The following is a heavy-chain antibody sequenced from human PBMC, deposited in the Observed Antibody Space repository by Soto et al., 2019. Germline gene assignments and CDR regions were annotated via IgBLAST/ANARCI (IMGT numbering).Heavy chain of an antibody. D-gene: IGHD5-18*01. CDR2: IIPIFGTA. V-gene: IGHV1-69*01. CDR1: GGTFSSYA. J-gene: IGHJ6*02. CDR3: ASDGRYSYGYSYYYGMDV. Sequence: QVQLVQSGAEVKKPGSSVKVSCKASGGTFSSYAISWVRQAPGQGLEWMGGIIPIFGTANYAQKFQGRVTITADESTSTAYMELSSLRSEDTAVYYCASDGRYSYGYSYYYGMDVWGQGTTVTVSS.